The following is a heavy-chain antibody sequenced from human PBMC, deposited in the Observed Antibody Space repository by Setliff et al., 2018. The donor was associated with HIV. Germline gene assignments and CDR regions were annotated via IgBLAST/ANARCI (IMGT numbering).Heavy chain of an antibody. CDR2: IIPIFGTA. V-gene: IGHV1-69*06. Sequence: ASVKVSCKASGGTFSSYAISWVRQAPGQGLEWMGGIIPIFGTANYAQKFQGRLTMTEDTSTDTAYMELSSLRSDDTAMYYCATDPGYSSTWYSESFQHWGQGTVVTVSS. CDR3: ATDPGYSSTWYSESFQH. D-gene: IGHD6-13*01. CDR1: GGTFSSYA. J-gene: IGHJ1*01.